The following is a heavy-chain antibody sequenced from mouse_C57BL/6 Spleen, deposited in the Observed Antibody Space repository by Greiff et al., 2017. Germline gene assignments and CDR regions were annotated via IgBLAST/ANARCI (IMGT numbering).Heavy chain of an antibody. CDR3: AQIYYDYPFDY. Sequence: VKLQQPGAELVKPGASVKVSCKASGYTFTSYWMHWVKQRPGQGLECIGRIHPSDSDTNYNQKFKGKATLTVDKSSSTAYMQLSSLTSEDSAVYYCAQIYYDYPFDYWGQGTTLTVSS. V-gene: IGHV1-74*01. J-gene: IGHJ2*01. CDR1: GYTFTSYW. CDR2: IHPSDSDT. D-gene: IGHD2-4*01.